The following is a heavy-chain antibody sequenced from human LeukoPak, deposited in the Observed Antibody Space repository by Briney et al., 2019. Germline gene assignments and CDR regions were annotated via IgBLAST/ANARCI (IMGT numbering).Heavy chain of an antibody. CDR3: AKDLGDYGGNSDLNY. V-gene: IGHV3-7*01. D-gene: IGHD4-23*01. CDR2: MNQDGSEI. CDR1: GFTFSRYW. J-gene: IGHJ4*02. Sequence: AGGSLRLSCVGSGFTFSRYWLNWVRQAPGKGLEWVANMNQDGSEIYYLDSVKGRFTISRDNSKNTLYLQMNSLRAEDAAVYYCAKDLGDYGGNSDLNYWGQGTLVTVSS.